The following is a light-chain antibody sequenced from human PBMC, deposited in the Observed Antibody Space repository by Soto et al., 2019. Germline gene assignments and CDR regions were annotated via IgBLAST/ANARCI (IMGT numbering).Light chain of an antibody. CDR3: QHYSTSAFT. CDR2: GAS. Sequence: EIVLTQSPGTLSLSPGERATLSCRASQSVSNYLVWYRQSPGQAPRLLIHGASIRATGIPDRFSGSGSGTDFTLTISRLEPEDFAVYYCQHYSTSAFTFGPGTKVDIK. V-gene: IGKV3-20*01. CDR1: QSVSNY. J-gene: IGKJ3*01.